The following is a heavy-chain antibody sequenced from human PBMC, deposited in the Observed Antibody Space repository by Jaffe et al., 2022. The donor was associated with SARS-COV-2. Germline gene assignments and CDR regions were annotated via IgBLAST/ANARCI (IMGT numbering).Heavy chain of an antibody. J-gene: IGHJ3*02. V-gene: IGHV3-23*01. CDR1: GFTFSSYA. CDR2: ISGSGGST. CDR3: AKDVGGYCSGGSCFDAFDI. Sequence: EVQLLESGGGLVQPGGSLRLSCAASGFTFSSYAMSWVRQAPGKGLEWVSAISGSGGSTYYADSVKGRFTISRDNSKNTLYLQMNSLRAEDTAVYYCAKDVGGYCSGGSCFDAFDIWGQGTMVTVSS. D-gene: IGHD2-15*01.